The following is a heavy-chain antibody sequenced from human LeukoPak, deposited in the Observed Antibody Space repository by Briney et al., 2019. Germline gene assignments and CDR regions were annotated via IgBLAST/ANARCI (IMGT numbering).Heavy chain of an antibody. V-gene: IGHV3-23*01. CDR1: GFTFTNYA. CDR2: ISGNGGNT. D-gene: IGHD1-1*01. J-gene: IGHJ6*02. CDR3: AKAATTGNSYYYGMDV. Sequence: GGSLRLSCAASGFTFTNYAMSWVRQAPGKGLEWVSAISGNGGNTYYADSVKGRFTISIDNSKNTLYLQMNSLRADDTAVYYCAKAATTGNSYYYGMDVWGQGTTVTVSS.